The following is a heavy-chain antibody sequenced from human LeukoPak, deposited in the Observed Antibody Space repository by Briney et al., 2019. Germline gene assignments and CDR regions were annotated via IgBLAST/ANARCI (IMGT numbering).Heavy chain of an antibody. V-gene: IGHV1-24*01. CDR3: ARHFPLGSPFDY. CDR2: FDPEDGET. Sequence: ASVKVSCRVSGYTLTELSMHWVRQAPGKGLEWMGGFDPEDGETIYAQKFQGRVTMTEDTSTDTAYMELSSLRSEDTAVYYCARHFPLGSPFDYWGQGTLVTVSS. CDR1: GYTLTELS. D-gene: IGHD2-2*03. J-gene: IGHJ4*02.